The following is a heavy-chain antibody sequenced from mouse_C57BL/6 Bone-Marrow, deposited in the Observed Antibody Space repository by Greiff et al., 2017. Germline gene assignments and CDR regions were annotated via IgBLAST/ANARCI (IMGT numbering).Heavy chain of an antibody. V-gene: IGHV1-69*01. CDR2: IDPSDSYT. Sequence: QVQLQQPGAELVMPGASVKLSCKASGYTFTSYWMHWVKQRPGQGLEWIGGIDPSDSYTNYNQKVKGKSTLTVDKSSSTAYMQLSSLTSEDSAVYYCSGGWFAYWGQGTLVTVTA. CDR3: SGGWFAY. J-gene: IGHJ3*01. CDR1: GYTFTSYW.